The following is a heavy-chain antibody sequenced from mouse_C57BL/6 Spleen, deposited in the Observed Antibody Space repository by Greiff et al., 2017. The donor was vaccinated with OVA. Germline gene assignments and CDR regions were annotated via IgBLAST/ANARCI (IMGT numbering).Heavy chain of an antibody. J-gene: IGHJ4*01. CDR2: ISYDGSN. CDR3: ARGLL. Sequence: EVKLMESGPGLVKPSQSLSLTCSVTGYSITSGYYWNWIRQFPGNKLEWMGYISYDGSNNYNPSLKNRISNTRDTSKNQFFLKLNSVTTEDTATYYCARGLLWGQGTSVTVSS. CDR1: GYSITSGYY. V-gene: IGHV3-6*01.